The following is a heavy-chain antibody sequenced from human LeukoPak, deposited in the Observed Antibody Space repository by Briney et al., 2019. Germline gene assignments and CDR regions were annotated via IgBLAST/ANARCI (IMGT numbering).Heavy chain of an antibody. V-gene: IGHV3-23*01. D-gene: IGHD2-2*01. CDR2: INGRGGRT. CDR1: GFTFSNYA. Sequence: GGSLRLSCEASGFTFSNYAMSWVRQAPGKGLEWVSGINGRGGRTYYADSVKGRFTISRDNAKNSLYLQMNSLRAEDTAVYYCARSFFYVDRRYCSSTSCRGGIDYWGQGTLVTVSS. J-gene: IGHJ4*02. CDR3: ARSFFYVDRRYCSSTSCRGGIDY.